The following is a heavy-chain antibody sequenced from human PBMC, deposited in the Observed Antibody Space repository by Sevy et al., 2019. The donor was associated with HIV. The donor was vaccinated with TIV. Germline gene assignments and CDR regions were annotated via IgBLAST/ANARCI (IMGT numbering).Heavy chain of an antibody. D-gene: IGHD1-1*01. CDR1: GFTFRSFS. CDR2: IWYDGRTE. Sequence: GGSLRLSCVASGFTFRSFSMHWVRQAPGKGLEWVAAIWYDGRTERYADSVQGRFTISRDNSKKTLHLEMNSLRAEDTDFYSCARDAERVIVPTAGFDSWGQGTLVTVSS. V-gene: IGHV3-33*01. CDR3: ARDAERVIVPTAGFDS. J-gene: IGHJ5*01.